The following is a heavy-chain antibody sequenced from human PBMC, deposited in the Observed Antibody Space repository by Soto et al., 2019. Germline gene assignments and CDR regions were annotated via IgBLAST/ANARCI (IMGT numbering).Heavy chain of an antibody. J-gene: IGHJ4*02. D-gene: IGHD2-21*02. CDR2: MSGNGGRI. V-gene: IGHV3-23*01. CDR1: GFTFGTYA. Sequence: GESLKISCAASGFTFGTYAMTWVRQAPGKGLEWVSLMSGNGGRIVYADSVKGRFTVSRDNSKNTLYLQMNSLRLEDTAVYYCVKDPVSGGSGGAWFDYWGQGTLVTVSS. CDR3: VKDPVSGGSGGAWFDY.